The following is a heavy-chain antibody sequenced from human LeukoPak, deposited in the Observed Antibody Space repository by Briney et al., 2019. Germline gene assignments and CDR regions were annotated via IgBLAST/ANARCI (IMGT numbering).Heavy chain of an antibody. CDR1: GGSISSYY. CDR3: ARVGDFWSGYSLNYFDY. V-gene: IGHV4-59*01. D-gene: IGHD3-3*01. J-gene: IGHJ4*02. Sequence: PSETLSLTCTVSGGSISSYYWSWIRQPPGKGLEWIGYIYYSGSTNYNPSLKSRVTISVDTSKNQFSLKLSSVTAADTAVYYCARVGDFWSGYSLNYFDYWGQGTLVTVSS. CDR2: IYYSGST.